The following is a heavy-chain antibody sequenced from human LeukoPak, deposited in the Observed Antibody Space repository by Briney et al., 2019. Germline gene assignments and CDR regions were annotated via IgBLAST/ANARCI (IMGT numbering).Heavy chain of an antibody. CDR1: GYTFTSYD. V-gene: IGHV1-18*01. J-gene: IGHJ4*02. Sequence: ASVKVSCKASGYTFTSYDFTWVRQAPGQGLEWMGWISRNNVNTNYAQKLQGRVTLTTDTSTSTAYMELRSLRYDDTAAYYCVRGGSSSGYDYWGQGTLVTVSS. D-gene: IGHD3-22*01. CDR2: ISRNNVNT. CDR3: VRGGSSSGYDY.